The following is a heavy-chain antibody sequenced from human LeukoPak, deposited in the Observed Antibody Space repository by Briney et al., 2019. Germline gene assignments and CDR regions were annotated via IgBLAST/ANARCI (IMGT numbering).Heavy chain of an antibody. Sequence: SQTLSLTCTVSGGSTSSGDYYWSWIRQPPGKGLEWIGYIYYSGSTYYNPSLKSRVTISVDTSKNQFSLKLSSVTAADTAVYYCARAARPAGVGHDYWGQGTLVTVSS. J-gene: IGHJ4*02. D-gene: IGHD6-6*01. CDR3: ARAARPAGVGHDY. CDR1: GGSTSSGDYY. CDR2: IYYSGST. V-gene: IGHV4-30-4*01.